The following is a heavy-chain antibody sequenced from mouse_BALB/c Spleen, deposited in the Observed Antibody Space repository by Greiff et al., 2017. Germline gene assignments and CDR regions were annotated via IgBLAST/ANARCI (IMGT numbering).Heavy chain of an antibody. J-gene: IGHJ3*01. CDR3: AREDRSAFAY. Sequence: VQLKESGPGLVAPSQSLSITCTVSGFSLTSYGVHWVRQPPGKGLEWLGVIWAGGSTNYNSALMSRLSISKDNSKSQVFLKMNSLQTDDTAMYYCAREDRSAFAYWGQGTLVTVSA. CDR1: GFSLTSYG. V-gene: IGHV2-9*02. D-gene: IGHD2-14*01. CDR2: IWAGGST.